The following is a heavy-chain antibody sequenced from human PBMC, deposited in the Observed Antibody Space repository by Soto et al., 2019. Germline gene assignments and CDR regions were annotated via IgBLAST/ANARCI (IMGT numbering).Heavy chain of an antibody. Sequence: QVQLVQSGAEVKKPGSSVKVSCKASGGTFSSYAISWVRQAPGQGLEWMGGIIPIFGTANYAQKFQGRVTITADESTSTAYRELSSLRSEDTAVYYCARDQVDDYVWGSYRPYYFDYWGQGTLVTVSS. CDR1: GGTFSSYA. D-gene: IGHD3-16*02. V-gene: IGHV1-69*01. CDR3: ARDQVDDYVWGSYRPYYFDY. CDR2: IIPIFGTA. J-gene: IGHJ4*02.